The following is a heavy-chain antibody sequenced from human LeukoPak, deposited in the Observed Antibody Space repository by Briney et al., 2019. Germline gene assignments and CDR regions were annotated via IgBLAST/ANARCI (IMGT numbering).Heavy chain of an antibody. V-gene: IGHV4-59*01. D-gene: IGHD2-8*01. Sequence: SGPLSLTCPVSGGSISSDYWSWTRPPPGKGLEWIGYIYYSGSTNYIPSLKSRVTISVDTSKNQFSLKLSSVTDADTAVYYCASGNGRFPPWDSWGQGTMVTVSS. J-gene: IGHJ3*02. CDR1: GGSISSDY. CDR2: IYYSGST. CDR3: ASGNGRFPPWDS.